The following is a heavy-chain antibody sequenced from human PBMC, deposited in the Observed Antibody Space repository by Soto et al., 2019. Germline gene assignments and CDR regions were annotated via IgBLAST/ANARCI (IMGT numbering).Heavy chain of an antibody. V-gene: IGHV3-21*01. J-gene: IGHJ6*02. CDR2: ISSRSSYI. Sequence: EVQLVESGGGLVKPGGSLRLSCAASGFIFSIYSMNWVRQAPGKGLEWVSSISSRSSYIYYADSVKGRFTISRDNAKNSLYMQMNSLRAEDTAVYYCARGDVGDYYGMDVWGQGTTVTVSS. CDR1: GFIFSIYS. D-gene: IGHD3-16*01. CDR3: ARGDVGDYYGMDV.